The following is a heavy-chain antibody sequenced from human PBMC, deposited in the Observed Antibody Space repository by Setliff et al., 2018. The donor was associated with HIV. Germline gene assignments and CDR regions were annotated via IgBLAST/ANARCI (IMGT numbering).Heavy chain of an antibody. D-gene: IGHD2-2*01. CDR3: ARVKGVYCSSVSCYPSWFDP. CDR2: TYYSGST. CDR1: GGSISSHY. J-gene: IGHJ5*02. V-gene: IGHV4-59*04. Sequence: PSETLSLTCTVSGGSISSHYWNWIRQPPGKGLEWIGYTYYSGSTYYNPSLRSRVTISVDTSKTQFSLNLSSVTAADTAVYYCARVKGVYCSSVSCYPSWFDPWGQGTLVTVSS.